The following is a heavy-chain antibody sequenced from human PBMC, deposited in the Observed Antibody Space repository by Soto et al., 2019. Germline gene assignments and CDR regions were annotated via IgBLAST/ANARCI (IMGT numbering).Heavy chain of an antibody. CDR2: IKQDGTEL. CDR1: GLTFGDYW. J-gene: IGHJ6*02. D-gene: IGHD1-26*01. Sequence: EVQLVESGGGLVQPGASLRLSCAASGLTFGDYWMTWVRQAPGKGLEWVANIKQDGTELYYVDSVRGRFTISRDNAKDSLDLQMNSLRAEDTAVYYCARDGNGVDFWGQGTTVTVSS. CDR3: ARDGNGVDF. V-gene: IGHV3-7*05.